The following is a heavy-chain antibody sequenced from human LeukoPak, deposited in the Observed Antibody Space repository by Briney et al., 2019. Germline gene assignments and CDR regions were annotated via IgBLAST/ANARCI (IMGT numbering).Heavy chain of an antibody. CDR1: GFTFSHYG. J-gene: IGHJ5*02. CDR3: AKGITGPGNNWFDP. CDR2: ISFDGSNK. V-gene: IGHV3-30*18. Sequence: PGGSLRLSCAASGFTFSHYGMNWVRQAPGKGLEWVAVISFDGSNKYYADSVTGRFTISRDNSKNTLYLQMNSLRAEDTAVYYCAKGITGPGNNWFDPWGQGTLVTVSS.